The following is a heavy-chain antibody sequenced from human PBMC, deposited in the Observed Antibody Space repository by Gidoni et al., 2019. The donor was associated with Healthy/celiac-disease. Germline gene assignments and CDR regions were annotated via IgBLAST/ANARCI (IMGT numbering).Heavy chain of an antibody. J-gene: IGHJ6*02. CDR1: GFTFTSSA. V-gene: IGHV1-58*01. CDR2: IVVGSGNT. Sequence: QMQLVQSGPEVKKPGTSVKVSCKASGFTFTSSAVQWVRQARGQRLEWIGWIVVGSGNTNYAQKFQERVTITRDMSTSTAYMELSSLRSEDTAVYYCAADASTLVEEMATLYGMDVWGQGTTVTVSS. D-gene: IGHD5-12*01. CDR3: AADASTLVEEMATLYGMDV.